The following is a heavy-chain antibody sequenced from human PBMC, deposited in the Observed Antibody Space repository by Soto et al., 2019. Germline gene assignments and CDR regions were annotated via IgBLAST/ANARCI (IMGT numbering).Heavy chain of an antibody. D-gene: IGHD2-21*02. CDR2: ITTTGDTT. CDR3: ARGGGGDHGY. V-gene: IGHV3-23*04. CDR1: GFIFTTSD. J-gene: IGHJ4*02. Sequence: HLVESEGGLVQPGGSLRLSCEASGFIFTTSDMSWVRQAPGKGLEWVSSITTTGDTTHYADSVRGRFTISRDNARKTGFLKRNSREVDGTAVYTWARGGGGDHGYWGQGTLVAVSS.